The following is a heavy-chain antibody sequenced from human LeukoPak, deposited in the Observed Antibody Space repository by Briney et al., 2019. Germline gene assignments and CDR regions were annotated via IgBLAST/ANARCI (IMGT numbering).Heavy chain of an antibody. V-gene: IGHV3-30*02. CDR3: ARNRAFGTFDAFDM. Sequence: GGSLRLSCAASGFTFSSYWMHWVRQAPGKGLEWLAFIRYDGTDESYGASVRGRLTISRDDSLNTVYLQMDSLGHDDTAVYYCARNRAFGTFDAFDMWGQGTMVTVSS. J-gene: IGHJ3*02. CDR1: GFTFSSYW. D-gene: IGHD3-10*01. CDR2: IRYDGTDE.